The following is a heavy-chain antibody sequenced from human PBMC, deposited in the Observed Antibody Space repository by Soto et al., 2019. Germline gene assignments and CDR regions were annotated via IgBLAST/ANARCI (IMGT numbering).Heavy chain of an antibody. D-gene: IGHD2-15*01. J-gene: IGHJ6*02. Sequence: NPSQTLSLACVISGDSVSSNGACWNWIRQSPSRGLRWVGRIYYRWKWFHDYAASVESRMAINPDTSRNQFSLQLNYVTPEDTAVYYCARVHCSAGTCLDGLDFWGQGTTVTVSS. V-gene: IGHV6-1*01. CDR1: GDSVSSNGAC. CDR2: IYYRWKWFH. CDR3: ARVHCSAGTCLDGLDF.